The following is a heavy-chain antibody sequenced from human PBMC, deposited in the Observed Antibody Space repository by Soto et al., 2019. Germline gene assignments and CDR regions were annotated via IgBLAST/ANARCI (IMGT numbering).Heavy chain of an antibody. CDR1: GFPFSTYS. D-gene: IGHD2-2*01. J-gene: IGHJ4*02. CDR3: ARAPQLVATAATGFDS. Sequence: EVELVESGGGLVQPGGSLRLSCAASGFPFSTYSMSWVRQAPGNGLECISYISASTLTTFYADSVKGRFTISRDTAQNSLYLQMNSLRDEDTAVYYCARAPQLVATAATGFDSWGQGTLVTVSS. V-gene: IGHV3-48*02. CDR2: ISASTLTT.